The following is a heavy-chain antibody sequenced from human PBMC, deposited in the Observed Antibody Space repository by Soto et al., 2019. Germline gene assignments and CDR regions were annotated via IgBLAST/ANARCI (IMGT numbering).Heavy chain of an antibody. CDR2: IYHSGST. CDR3: ARGLGYCSSTSCQS. Sequence: SETLSLTCAVSSGSISSSNWWSWVRQPPGKGLEWIGEIYHSGSTNYNPSLKSRVTISVDKSKNQFSLKLSSVTAADTAVYYCARGLGYCSSTSCQSWGQGTLVTVSS. CDR1: SGSISSSNW. V-gene: IGHV4-4*02. J-gene: IGHJ5*02. D-gene: IGHD2-2*01.